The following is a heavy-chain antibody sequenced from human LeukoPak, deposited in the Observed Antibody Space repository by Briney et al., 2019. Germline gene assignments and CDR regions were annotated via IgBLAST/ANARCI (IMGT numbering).Heavy chain of an antibody. CDR2: ISAYNGNT. CDR1: GYTFTSYA. CDR3: ARVRDYYDFWSGYYAE. J-gene: IGHJ4*02. V-gene: IGHV1-18*01. Sequence: ASVKVSCKTSGYTFTSYAITWVRQAPGQGLEWMGWISAYNGNTNYTQKLQGRVTMTTETSTSSAYMELRSLRSDDTGVYYCARVRDYYDFWSGYYAEWGQGTLVTVSS. D-gene: IGHD3-3*01.